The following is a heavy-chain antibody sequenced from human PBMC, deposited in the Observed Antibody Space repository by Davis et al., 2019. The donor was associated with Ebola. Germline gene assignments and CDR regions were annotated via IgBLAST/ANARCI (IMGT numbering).Heavy chain of an antibody. Sequence: MPSETLSLTCAVYGGSFSGYYWSWIRQPPGKGLEWIGEINHRGSTNYNPSLKSRVTISVDTSKNQFSLKLSSVTAADTAVYYCARGGYSYGFDYWGQGTLVTVSS. CDR1: GGSFSGYY. V-gene: IGHV4-34*01. D-gene: IGHD5-18*01. CDR3: ARGGYSYGFDY. CDR2: INHRGST. J-gene: IGHJ4*02.